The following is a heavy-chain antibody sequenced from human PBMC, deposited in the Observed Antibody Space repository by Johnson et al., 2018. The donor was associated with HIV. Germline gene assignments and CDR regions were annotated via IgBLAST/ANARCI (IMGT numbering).Heavy chain of an antibody. V-gene: IGHV3-30*03. D-gene: IGHD1-26*01. Sequence: QVQLVESGGGVVQPGRSLRLSCAASGFTFSSYGMHWVRQAPGKGLEWVAVISNDGRNKYYADSVKGRFTISRDNSKNTLYLQMNSLRAEDTAVYYCARDQYSGSYRRPGAFDIWGQGTMVTVSS. CDR1: GFTFSSYG. J-gene: IGHJ3*02. CDR2: ISNDGRNK. CDR3: ARDQYSGSYRRPGAFDI.